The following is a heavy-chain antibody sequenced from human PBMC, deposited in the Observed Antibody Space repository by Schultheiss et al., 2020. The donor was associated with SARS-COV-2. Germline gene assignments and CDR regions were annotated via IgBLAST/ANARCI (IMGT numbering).Heavy chain of an antibody. J-gene: IGHJ4*02. V-gene: IGHV3-64*04. CDR3: ARDHGDGYTLN. Sequence: GGSLRLSCSASGFTFSSYAMHWVRQAPGKGLEYVSAISSNGGSTYYADSVKGRFTISRDNAKNSLYLQMNSLRAEDTAVYYCARDHGDGYTLNWGQGTLVTVSS. D-gene: IGHD5-24*01. CDR2: ISSNGGST. CDR1: GFTFSSYA.